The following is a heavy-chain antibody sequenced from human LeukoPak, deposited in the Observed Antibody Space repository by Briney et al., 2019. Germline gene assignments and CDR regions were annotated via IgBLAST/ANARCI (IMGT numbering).Heavy chain of an antibody. V-gene: IGHV4-59*08. Sequence: SDTLSLTCTVSGGSMSSYYWGWVRQPPGKGLEWIGYIYVSGSTNYNPSLESRVTISVDTSKKQVALTLGSVTAAGTAGYYCPRQGTYNWHDKRWLEPWGQGTVVSVFS. D-gene: IGHD1-1*01. CDR1: GGSMSSYY. CDR2: IYVSGST. J-gene: IGHJ5*02. CDR3: PRQGTYNWHDKRWLEP.